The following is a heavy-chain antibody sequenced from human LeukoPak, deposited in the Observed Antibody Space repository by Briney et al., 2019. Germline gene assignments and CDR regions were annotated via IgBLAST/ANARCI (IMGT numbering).Heavy chain of an antibody. CDR3: ARDRDCSGGSCYDGINWFDP. Sequence: GASVKVSCKASGYTFTSYYIHWVRQAPGQGLEWMGWINTNTGNPTYAQGFTGRFVFSLDTSVSTAYLQISSLKAEDTAVYYCARDRDCSGGSCYDGINWFDPWGQGTLVTVSS. CDR1: GYTFTSYY. V-gene: IGHV7-4-1*02. J-gene: IGHJ5*02. D-gene: IGHD2-15*01. CDR2: INTNTGNP.